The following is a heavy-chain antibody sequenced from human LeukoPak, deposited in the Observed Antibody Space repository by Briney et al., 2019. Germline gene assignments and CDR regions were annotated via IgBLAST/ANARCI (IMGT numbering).Heavy chain of an antibody. Sequence: ASVKVSCKASGHTSTTYAIHWVRQAPGQGLEWMGWINAGNGNIKYSQKFQGRVTITGDTTASTAYMELSSLRSEDTAVYYCARGYCSSTSCYMDVWGQGTTVTVSS. CDR2: INAGNGNI. D-gene: IGHD2-2*01. CDR3: ARGYCSSTSCYMDV. CDR1: GHTSTTYA. J-gene: IGHJ6*02. V-gene: IGHV1-3*01.